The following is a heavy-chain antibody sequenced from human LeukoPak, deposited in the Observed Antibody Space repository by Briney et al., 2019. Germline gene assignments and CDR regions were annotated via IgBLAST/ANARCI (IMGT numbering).Heavy chain of an antibody. CDR1: GFTFSTYW. Sequence: KSGGSLRLSCVVSGFTFSTYWMSWVRQAPGKGLQWVANIKQDGSEQYYVDSVKGRFTISRDNAKNSLYLQMNSLRAEDTAVYYCARGAGTYFDYWGQGTLVTVSS. CDR3: ARGAGTYFDY. CDR2: IKQDGSEQ. J-gene: IGHJ4*02. D-gene: IGHD1-7*01. V-gene: IGHV3-7*02.